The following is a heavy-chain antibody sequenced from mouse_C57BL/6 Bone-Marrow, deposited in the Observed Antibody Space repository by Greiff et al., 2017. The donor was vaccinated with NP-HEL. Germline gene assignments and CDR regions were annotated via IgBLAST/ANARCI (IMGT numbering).Heavy chain of an antibody. V-gene: IGHV1-55*01. J-gene: IGHJ2*01. CDR2: IYPGSGST. CDR3: ARRWTGTCDY. D-gene: IGHD4-1*01. Sequence: QVQLQESGAELVKPGASVKMSCKASGYTFTSYWITWVKQRPGQGLEWIGDIYPGSGSTNYNEKFKSKATLTVDTSSSTAYMQLSSLTSEDSAVYYCARRWTGTCDYWGQGTTLTVSS. CDR1: GYTFTSYW.